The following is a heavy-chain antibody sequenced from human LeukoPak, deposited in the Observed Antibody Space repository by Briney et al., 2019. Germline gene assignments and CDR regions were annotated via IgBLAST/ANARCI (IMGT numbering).Heavy chain of an antibody. V-gene: IGHV3-23*01. CDR3: ARETSSWSGSFDY. CDR1: GFTFSSYA. J-gene: IGHJ4*02. Sequence: GGSLRLSCAASGFTFSSYAMDWVRQAPGKGLEWVSGISGSGGGTYYADSVKGRLTISRDKSKNTLYLQMNSLRAEDTAVYYCARETSSWSGSFDYWGQGTLVTVSS. D-gene: IGHD6-13*01. CDR2: ISGSGGGT.